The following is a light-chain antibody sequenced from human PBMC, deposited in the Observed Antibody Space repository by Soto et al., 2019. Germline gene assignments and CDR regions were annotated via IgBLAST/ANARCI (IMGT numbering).Light chain of an antibody. CDR2: GAS. V-gene: IGKV1-33*01. J-gene: IGKJ4*01. CDR3: PQYDNLPLT. Sequence: IQMTQSPSSLSASVGDRVTITCQASQDISNYLTWYQQKPGKAPKLLIYGASNLETGVPSRFSGSGSGTHFTFTINSLQPEDIATYYCPQYDNLPLTFGGGTKVEIK. CDR1: QDISNY.